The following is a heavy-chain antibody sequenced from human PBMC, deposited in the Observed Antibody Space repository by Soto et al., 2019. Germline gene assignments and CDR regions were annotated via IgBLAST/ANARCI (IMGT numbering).Heavy chain of an antibody. D-gene: IGHD3-22*01. V-gene: IGHV4-34*01. CDR1: GGSFSFYY. CDR2: INHSGST. CDR3: ATGVYDSSGYYLFYFDS. Sequence: QVQLHQWGAGLLKPSETLSLTCAVSGGSFSFYYWSWIRQPTGKELEWIGEINHSGSTNYNSSLKSRVPISVDTAKHQLSLKLRSATAADTAVYYCATGVYDSSGYYLFYFDSWGQGTLVTVSS. J-gene: IGHJ4*02.